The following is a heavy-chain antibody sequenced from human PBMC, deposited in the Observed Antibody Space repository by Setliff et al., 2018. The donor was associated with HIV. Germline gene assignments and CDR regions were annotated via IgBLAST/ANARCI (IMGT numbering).Heavy chain of an antibody. CDR1: GYTFTAYG. Sequence: ASVKVSCKASGYTFTAYGITWVRQAPGQGLEWMGWMSAYSGDTKYAQKIQGRVNMTRDTSTDTAYVELRSLRFDGTALYYCVRGYYYDKTGYGTFDIWGQGTVVTVS. V-gene: IGHV1-18*04. CDR3: VRGYYYDKTGYGTFDI. J-gene: IGHJ3*02. CDR2: MSAYSGDT. D-gene: IGHD3-22*01.